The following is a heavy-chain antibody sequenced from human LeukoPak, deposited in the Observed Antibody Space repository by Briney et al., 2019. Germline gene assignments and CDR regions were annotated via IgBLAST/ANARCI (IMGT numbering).Heavy chain of an antibody. V-gene: IGHV3-30*18. CDR1: GFTFSSYG. D-gene: IGHD3-16*01. CDR3: AKDVLYDYVWGTPLISRAGYFDY. Sequence: GGSLRLSCAASGFTFSSYGMHWVRQAPGNGLEWVAVISYDGSNKYYADSVKGRFTISRDNSKNTLYLQMNSLRAEDTAVYYCAKDVLYDYVWGTPLISRAGYFDYWGQGTLVTVSS. CDR2: ISYDGSNK. J-gene: IGHJ4*02.